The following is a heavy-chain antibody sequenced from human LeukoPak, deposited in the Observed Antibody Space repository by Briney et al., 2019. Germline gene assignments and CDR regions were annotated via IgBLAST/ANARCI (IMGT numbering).Heavy chain of an antibody. CDR3: ASLYCSSTSCYDYYYYGMDV. J-gene: IGHJ6*04. CDR1: GFTFSSYS. V-gene: IGHV3-21*01. CDR2: ISSSSSYT. Sequence: PGGSLRLSCAASGFTFSSYSMNWVRQAPGKGLEWASSISSSSSYTYYADSVKGRFTISRDNAKNSLYLQMNSLRAEDTAVYYCASLYCSSTSCYDYYYYGMDVWGKGTTVTVSS. D-gene: IGHD2-2*01.